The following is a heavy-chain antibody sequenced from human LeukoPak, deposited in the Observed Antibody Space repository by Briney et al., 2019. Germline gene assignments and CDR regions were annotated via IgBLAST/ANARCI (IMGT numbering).Heavy chain of an antibody. CDR2: IYYTGST. CDR1: GGSISSYY. D-gene: IGHD1-26*01. V-gene: IGHV4-59*08. Sequence: PSETLSLTCIVSGGSISSYYWSWIRQPPRKGLEWIGYIYYTGSTNYNPSLKSRVTISVDTSKNQLSLKLRSVTAADTAVYYCARQDSGTYLNPLDIWGQGTVVTVSS. CDR3: ARQDSGTYLNPLDI. J-gene: IGHJ3*02.